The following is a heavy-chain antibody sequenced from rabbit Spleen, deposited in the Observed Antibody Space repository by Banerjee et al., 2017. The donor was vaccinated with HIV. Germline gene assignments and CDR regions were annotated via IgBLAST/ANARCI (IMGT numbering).Heavy chain of an antibody. D-gene: IGHD4-1*01. J-gene: IGHJ4*01. CDR1: GLDFSSSYY. CDR2: INIVTGKT. Sequence: QQQLEESGGGLVKPGGTLTLTCTASGLDFSSSYYMCWVRQAPGKGLEWIACINIVTGKTVYANWAKGRFTISKTSSTTVTLQMTSLTAADTATYFCARETSSGWGIVSFYFSLWGPGTLVTVS. V-gene: IGHV1S45*01. CDR3: ARETSSGWGIVSFYFSL.